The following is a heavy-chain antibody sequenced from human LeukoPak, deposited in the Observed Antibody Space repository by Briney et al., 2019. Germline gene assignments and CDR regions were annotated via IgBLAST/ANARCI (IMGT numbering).Heavy chain of an antibody. CDR2: IWYDGSNK. D-gene: IGHD3-16*01. CDR3: AREGVLYYFDY. Sequence: PGGSLRLSCAASGFTFSSYGMHWVRQAPGKGLEWVAVIWYDGSNKYYADSVKGRFTISRDNSKNTLYLQMNSLRAEDTAVYYCAREGVLYYFDYWGQGTLVTVSS. J-gene: IGHJ4*02. V-gene: IGHV3-33*01. CDR1: GFTFSSYG.